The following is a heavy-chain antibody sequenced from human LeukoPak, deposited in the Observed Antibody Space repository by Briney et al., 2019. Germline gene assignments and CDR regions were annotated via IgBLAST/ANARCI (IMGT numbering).Heavy chain of an antibody. J-gene: IGHJ3*02. V-gene: IGHV3-53*01. D-gene: IGHD6-13*01. CDR3: AKSWQQLWVAFDI. CDR2: IYSGGNT. Sequence: PGGSLRLSCTVSGFPVSINSMSWVRQAPGKGLEWVSFIYSGGNTHYSDSVKGRFTISRDSPKNTLYLQMNSLRAEDTAVYYCAKSWQQLWVAFDIWGQGTMVTVSS. CDR1: GFPVSINS.